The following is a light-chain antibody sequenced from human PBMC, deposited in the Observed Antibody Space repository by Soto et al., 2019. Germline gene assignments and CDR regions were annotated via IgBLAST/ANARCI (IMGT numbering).Light chain of an antibody. V-gene: IGLV2-8*01. Sequence: QSALTQPPSASGSPGQSVTISCTGTSSDVGGYNYVSWYQQHPGKAPKLMIYEVSKRPSGVHDRFSGSKSGNTASLTVSGLRAGDETAYCYSSYAVRKNRVFGTGTKLTVL. CDR2: EVS. CDR3: SSYAVRKNRV. J-gene: IGLJ1*01. CDR1: SSDVGGYNY.